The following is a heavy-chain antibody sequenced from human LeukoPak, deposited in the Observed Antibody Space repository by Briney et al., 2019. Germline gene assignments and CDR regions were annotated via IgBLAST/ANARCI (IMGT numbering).Heavy chain of an antibody. CDR3: ARGYSSSSGRLFDY. V-gene: IGHV3-21*04. CDR1: GFTFSSYS. D-gene: IGHD6-6*01. Sequence: GGSLRLSCAASGFTFSSYSMNWVRQAPGKGLEWVSSISSSSYIYYADSVKGRFTISRDNAKNSLYLQMNSLRAEDTAVYYCARGYSSSSGRLFDYWGQGTLSPSPQ. J-gene: IGHJ4*02. CDR2: ISSSSYI.